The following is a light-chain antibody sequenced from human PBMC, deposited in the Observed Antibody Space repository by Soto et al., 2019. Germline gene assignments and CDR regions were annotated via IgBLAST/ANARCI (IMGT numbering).Light chain of an antibody. J-gene: IGKJ1*01. CDR1: QSVSSY. V-gene: IGKV3-11*01. CDR3: QQLRYSAVT. Sequence: EIVVTQSQAILSMSPGERATLSCMASQSVSSYFSGYQQKPGQATRLLIYDASNRDTCVPARFSGSESGTDFTRPVSSLEPEDVEVYYCQQLRYSAVTFCQGTKLAIK. CDR2: DAS.